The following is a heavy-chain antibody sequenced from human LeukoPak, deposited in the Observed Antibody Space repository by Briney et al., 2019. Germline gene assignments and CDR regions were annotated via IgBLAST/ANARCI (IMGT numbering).Heavy chain of an antibody. V-gene: IGHV4-61*01. CDR1: GGSISSSSYY. CDR3: ARGDTGPFDY. J-gene: IGHJ4*02. Sequence: SETLSLTCTVSGGSISSSSYYWSWIRQPPGKGLEWIGYIYYSGSTNYNPSLKSRVTISVDTSKNQFSLKLSSVTAADTAVYYCARGDTGPFDYWGQGTLVTVSS. CDR2: IYYSGST.